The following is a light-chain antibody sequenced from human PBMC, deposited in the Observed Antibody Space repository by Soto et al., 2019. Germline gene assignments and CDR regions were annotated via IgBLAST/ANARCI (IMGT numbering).Light chain of an antibody. CDR1: QSVSDY. Sequence: EVVMTQSPASPSCSQGDRPTLSCRADQSVSDYVGWYQQKPGQPPRLLFFDASSRASGVPDRFSGGGSGTDFTLTISRLEPEDGAVYDGQQLSSYPLTFGGGTKVDIK. CDR3: QQLSSYPLT. J-gene: IGKJ4*01. CDR2: DAS. V-gene: IGKV3-11*01.